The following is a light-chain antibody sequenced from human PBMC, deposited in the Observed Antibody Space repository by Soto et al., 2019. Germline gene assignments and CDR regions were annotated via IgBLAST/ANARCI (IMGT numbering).Light chain of an antibody. V-gene: IGKV1-33*01. Sequence: DIQMTQSPSSLSASVGDRVTITCQASQDISNYLNWYQQKPGKAPKLLIYDASNLETRVPSRFSGSGSGTDFTFTISSLQPEDIATYYCQQYDNLPLGFGGGTKVEIK. J-gene: IGKJ4*01. CDR3: QQYDNLPLG. CDR1: QDISNY. CDR2: DAS.